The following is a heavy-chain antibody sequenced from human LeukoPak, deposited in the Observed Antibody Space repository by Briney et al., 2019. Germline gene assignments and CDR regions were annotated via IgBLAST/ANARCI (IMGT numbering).Heavy chain of an antibody. CDR1: GFTFSSYA. CDR3: ARVGYNGWNFEN. V-gene: IGHV3-23*01. J-gene: IGHJ4*02. CDR2: ISGSGGST. D-gene: IGHD5-12*01. Sequence: GGSLRLSCAASGFTFSSYAMSWVRQAPGKGLEWVSAISGSGGSTYYADSVKGRFTISRDNAKNSLHLEMNSLRAEDTALYYCARVGYNGWNFENWGQGTLVTVSS.